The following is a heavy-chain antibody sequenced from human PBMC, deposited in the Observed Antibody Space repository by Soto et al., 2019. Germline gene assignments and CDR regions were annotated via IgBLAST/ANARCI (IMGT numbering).Heavy chain of an antibody. Sequence: LSLTCTVSGGSISSGGYYWSWIRQHPGKGLEWIGYIYYSGSTYYNPSLKSRVTISVDTSKNQFSLKLSSVTAADTAVYYCARNYYGSGSYLVYWFDPWGQGTLVTVSS. CDR1: GGSISSGGYY. CDR3: ARNYYGSGSYLVYWFDP. D-gene: IGHD3-10*01. J-gene: IGHJ5*02. V-gene: IGHV4-31*03. CDR2: IYYSGST.